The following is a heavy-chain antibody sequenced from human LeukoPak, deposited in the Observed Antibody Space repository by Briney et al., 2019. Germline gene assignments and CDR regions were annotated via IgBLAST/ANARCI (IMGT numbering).Heavy chain of an antibody. CDR1: GGSISGYY. CDR3: ARGYDTTGYFFDY. CDR2: IYNSGST. D-gene: IGHD3-22*01. V-gene: IGHV4-59*01. J-gene: IGHJ4*02. Sequence: SETLSLTCTVSGGSISGYYWSWIRQPPGKGLEWIGFIYNSGSTNYNPSLKSRVTISVDTSKNQFSLKLSSVTTADTAVYYCARGYDTTGYFFDYWGQGTLVSVSS.